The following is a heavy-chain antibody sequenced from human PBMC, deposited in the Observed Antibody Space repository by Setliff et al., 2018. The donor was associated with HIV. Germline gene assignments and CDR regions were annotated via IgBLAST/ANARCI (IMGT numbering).Heavy chain of an antibody. CDR2: VYTTGSA. V-gene: IGHV4-61*09. D-gene: IGHD6-19*01. CDR1: GASYIRSRYY. J-gene: IGHJ4*02. Sequence: NPSETLSLTCTVSGASYIRSRYYWSWIRQPAGKGLEWIGHVYTTGSASYNPSLESRVTILEALSKNQFSLNLDSVTAADTAVYFCARAPAGGSGWNYFDLWGPGTLVTVSS. CDR3: ARAPAGGSGWNYFDL.